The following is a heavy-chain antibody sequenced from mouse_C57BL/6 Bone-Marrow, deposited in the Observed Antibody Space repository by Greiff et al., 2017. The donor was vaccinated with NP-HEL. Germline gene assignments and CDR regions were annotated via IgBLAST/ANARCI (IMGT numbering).Heavy chain of an antibody. J-gene: IGHJ1*03. D-gene: IGHD3-1*01. CDR3: ARMDTRAFEV. CDR2: ISDGGSYT. V-gene: IGHV5-4*01. Sequence: EVQLQESGGGLVKPGGSLKLSCAASGFTFSSYAMSWVRQTPEKRLEWVATISDGGSYTYYPDNVKGRFTISRDNAKNNLYLQMSHLKSEDTAMYYCARMDTRAFEVWGTGTTVTVSS. CDR1: GFTFSSYA.